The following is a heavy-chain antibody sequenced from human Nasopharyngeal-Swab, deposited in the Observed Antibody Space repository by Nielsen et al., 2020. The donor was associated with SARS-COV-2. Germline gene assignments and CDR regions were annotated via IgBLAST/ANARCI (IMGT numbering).Heavy chain of an antibody. V-gene: IGHV4-61*02. J-gene: IGHJ6*03. CDR2: IYTSGST. Sequence: SETLSLTCTVSGGSISSGSYYWSWIRQPAGKGLAWIGRIYTSGSTNYNPSLKSRVTISVDTSKNQFSLKLSSVTAADTAVYYCARGVGFCTNGVCYNKDYYYYYYMDVWGKGTTVTVSS. CDR3: ARGVGFCTNGVCYNKDYYYYYYMDV. CDR1: GGSISSGSYY. D-gene: IGHD2-8*01.